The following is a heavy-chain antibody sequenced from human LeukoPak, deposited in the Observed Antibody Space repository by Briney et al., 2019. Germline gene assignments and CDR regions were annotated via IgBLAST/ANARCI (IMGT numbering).Heavy chain of an antibody. Sequence: PGGTLRLSCAASGFTFSSYAMHWARHAPGKGLEGVALISYDGSNKDYADSVKGRFTISRDNSKNTMYLQMSSLRAEDTAVYSCAKVPADPSEPLPPHAFDIWGQGTMVTVSS. CDR1: GFTFSSYA. CDR2: ISYDGSNK. CDR3: AKVPADPSEPLPPHAFDI. J-gene: IGHJ3*02. V-gene: IGHV3-30*04. D-gene: IGHD2-2*01.